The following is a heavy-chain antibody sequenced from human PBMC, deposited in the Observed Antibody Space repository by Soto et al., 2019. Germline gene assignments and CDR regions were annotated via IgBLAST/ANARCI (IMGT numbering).Heavy chain of an antibody. CDR2: ISSSSSYI. J-gene: IGHJ4*02. CDR1: GFTFSSYS. CDR3: ARDRGRSLYYFDY. D-gene: IGHD3-10*01. V-gene: IGHV3-21*01. Sequence: EVQLVESGGGLVKPGGSLRLSCAASGFTFSSYSMNWVRQAPGKGLEWVSSISSSSSYIYYADSEKGRFTISRDNAKNSLYLQMNSLRAEDTVVYYCARDRGRSLYYFDYWGQGTLVTVSS.